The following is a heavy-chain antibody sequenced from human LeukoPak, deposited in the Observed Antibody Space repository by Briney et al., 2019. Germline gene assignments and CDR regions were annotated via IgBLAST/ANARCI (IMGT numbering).Heavy chain of an antibody. Sequence: GGSLGLSCAASGFTFSSYWMHWVRQAPGEGLVWVSRINSDGSSTSYADSVKGRFTISRDNAKNTLYLQMNSLRAEDTAVYYCARGVLDYGGNGDPVDYWGQGTLVTVSS. CDR1: GFTFSSYW. V-gene: IGHV3-74*01. J-gene: IGHJ4*02. CDR2: INSDGSST. CDR3: ARGVLDYGGNGDPVDY. D-gene: IGHD4-23*01.